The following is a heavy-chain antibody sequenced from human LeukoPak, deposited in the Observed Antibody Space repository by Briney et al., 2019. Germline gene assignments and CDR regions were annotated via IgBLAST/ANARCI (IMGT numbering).Heavy chain of an antibody. V-gene: IGHV4-59*12. CDR1: GGSISSYY. Sequence: PSETLSLTGTGSGGSISSYYWSWIRQPPGKGLEWIGYIYYSGSTYYNPPLKSRVTISVDTSKNQFSLKLSSVTAADTAVYYCARVPDSSGYYLDYWGQGTLVTVSS. J-gene: IGHJ4*02. CDR3: ARVPDSSGYYLDY. CDR2: IYYSGST. D-gene: IGHD3-22*01.